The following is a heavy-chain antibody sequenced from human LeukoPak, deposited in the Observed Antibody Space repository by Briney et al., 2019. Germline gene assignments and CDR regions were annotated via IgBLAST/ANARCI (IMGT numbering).Heavy chain of an antibody. CDR3: ARARLGPKPEIFWFDT. CDR2: VIPVLGIA. D-gene: IGHD5-12*01. J-gene: IGHJ5*02. CDR1: GGTFSSYA. V-gene: IGHV1-69*04. Sequence: ASVTVSCKDSGGTFSSYAISWVRQAPGQGVEWVGRVIPVLGIANYAQKFQGRVTITADKSPSTAYMELSSLRSEDAAVYYCARARLGPKPEIFWFDTWGQGTLVTVSS.